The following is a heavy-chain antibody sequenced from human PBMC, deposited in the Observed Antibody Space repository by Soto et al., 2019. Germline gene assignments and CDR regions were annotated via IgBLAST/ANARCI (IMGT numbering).Heavy chain of an antibody. V-gene: IGHV4-39*01. Sequence: QLQLQESGPGLVKPSETLSLTCTVSGGSISSSSYYWGWIRQPPGKGLEWIGSIYYSGSTYYNPSLKSRVTISVDTSKNQFSLKLSSVTAADTAVYYCASPGPGGSFTYYYYGMDVWGQGTTVTVSS. D-gene: IGHD6-6*01. CDR2: IYYSGST. CDR1: GGSISSSSYY. J-gene: IGHJ6*02. CDR3: ASPGPGGSFTYYYYGMDV.